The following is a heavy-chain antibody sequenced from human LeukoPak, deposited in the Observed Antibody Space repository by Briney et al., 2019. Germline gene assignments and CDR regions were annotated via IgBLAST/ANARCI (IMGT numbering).Heavy chain of an antibody. V-gene: IGHV4-34*01. Sequence: SETLSLTCAVYGGSFSGYYWSWIRQPPGKGLERIGEINHSGSTNYNPSLKSRVTISVDMSKNQFSLKLSSVTAADTAVYYCARRYYDSSGYYPQFGYWGQGTLVTVSS. CDR1: GGSFSGYY. CDR2: INHSGST. CDR3: ARRYYDSSGYYPQFGY. D-gene: IGHD3-22*01. J-gene: IGHJ4*02.